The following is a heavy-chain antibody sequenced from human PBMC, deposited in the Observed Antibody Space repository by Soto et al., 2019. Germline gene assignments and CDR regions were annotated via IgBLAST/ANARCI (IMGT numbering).Heavy chain of an antibody. V-gene: IGHV1-69*02. J-gene: IGHJ5*02. CDR3: VRDDYSNYWFDP. CDR1: GGTFSSYT. D-gene: IGHD4-4*01. Sequence: ASVKVSCKASGGTFSSYTISWVRQAPGQGLEWIGRIIPILGIANYAQKFQGRVTITADKSTSTAYMELSSLRSEDTAVYYCVRDDYSNYWFDPWGQGTLVTVSS. CDR2: IIPILGIA.